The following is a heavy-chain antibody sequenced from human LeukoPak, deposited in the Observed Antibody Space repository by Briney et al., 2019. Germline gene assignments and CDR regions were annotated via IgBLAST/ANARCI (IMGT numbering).Heavy chain of an antibody. V-gene: IGHV4-30-4*01. CDR1: GGSISSGDYY. D-gene: IGHD2-2*02. J-gene: IGHJ6*02. CDR3: AKYCSSTSCYIYYGMDV. CDR2: IYNSGST. Sequence: SQTLSLTCTVSGGSISSGDYYWSWIRQPPGKGLEWIGSIYNSGSTYYNPSLKSRVTISVDTSKNQFSLKLSSVTAADTAVYYCAKYCSSTSCYIYYGMDVWGQGTTVTVSS.